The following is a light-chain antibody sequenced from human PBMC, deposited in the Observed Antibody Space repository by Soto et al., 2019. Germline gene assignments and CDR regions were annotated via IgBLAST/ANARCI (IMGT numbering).Light chain of an antibody. CDR3: QQYSSSPLT. J-gene: IGKJ4*01. CDR1: QSVSSSY. Sequence: EIVLTQSPGTLSLSPGERATLSCRASQSVSSSYLAWYQQKPGQAPRLLIYGASSRATGIPDRFSGSGSGTDFTLTISRLEPEDFVLYCCQQYSSSPLTFGGGTKVEIK. V-gene: IGKV3-20*01. CDR2: GAS.